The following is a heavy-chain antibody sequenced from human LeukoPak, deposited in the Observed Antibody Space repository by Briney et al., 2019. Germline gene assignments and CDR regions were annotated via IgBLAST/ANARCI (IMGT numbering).Heavy chain of an antibody. CDR3: AKGGDYDILTGYTY. Sequence: PGRSLRLSCAASGFTFDDYAMHWVRQAPGKGLEWVSGISWNSGSIGYADSVKGRFTISRDNAKNSLYLQMNSLRAEDTALYYCAKGGDYDILTGYTYWGQGTLVTVSS. V-gene: IGHV3-9*01. D-gene: IGHD3-9*01. CDR2: ISWNSGSI. CDR1: GFTFDDYA. J-gene: IGHJ4*02.